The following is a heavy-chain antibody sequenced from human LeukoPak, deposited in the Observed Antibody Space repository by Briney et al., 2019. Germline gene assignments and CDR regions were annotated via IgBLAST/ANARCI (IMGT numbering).Heavy chain of an antibody. CDR2: ISSSGSTI. J-gene: IGHJ6*03. V-gene: IGHV3-48*03. CDR3: ARVRKNWNDGNYYYYMDV. CDR1: GFTFSSYE. Sequence: HPGGSLRLSCAASGFTFSSYEMNWVRQAPGKGLEWVSYISSSGSTIYYADSVKGRFTISRDNAKNSLYLQMNSLRAEDTAVYYCARVRKNWNDGNYYYYMDVWGKGTTVTISS. D-gene: IGHD1-1*01.